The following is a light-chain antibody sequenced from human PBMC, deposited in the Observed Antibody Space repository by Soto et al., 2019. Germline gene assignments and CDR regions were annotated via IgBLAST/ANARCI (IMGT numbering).Light chain of an antibody. V-gene: IGLV2-14*01. CDR1: SIYNY. J-gene: IGLJ3*02. CDR3: TSYTISSTLVV. Sequence: QSALTRPASVSGSPGQSITISCTGTSIYNYVSWYQHHPGKAPKLMIYEVSNRPSGVSHRFSGSRSGNTASLTISGLQAEDEADYYCTSYTISSTLVVFGGGTQLTVL. CDR2: EVS.